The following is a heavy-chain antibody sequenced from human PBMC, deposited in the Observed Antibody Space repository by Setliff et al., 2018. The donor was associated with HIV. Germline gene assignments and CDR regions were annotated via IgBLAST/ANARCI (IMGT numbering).Heavy chain of an antibody. J-gene: IGHJ5*02. D-gene: IGHD2-21*01. Sequence: ASVKVSCKASGYTFTSYGISRVRQAPGQGLEWMGWISAYNGNTNYAQKLQGRVTMTTDTSTSTAYMELRSLRSDDTAVYYCARLSRDGYNGGGWFDPWGQGTLVTVS. CDR1: GYTFTSYG. CDR2: ISAYNGNT. CDR3: ARLSRDGYNGGGWFDP. V-gene: IGHV1-18*01.